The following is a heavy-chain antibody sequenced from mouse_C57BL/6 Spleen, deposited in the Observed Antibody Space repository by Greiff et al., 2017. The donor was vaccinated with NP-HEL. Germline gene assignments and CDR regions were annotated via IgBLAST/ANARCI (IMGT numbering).Heavy chain of an antibody. CDR3: ARRGNGYDVAYAMGY. CDR2: IYPRSGNT. CDR1: GYTFTSYG. V-gene: IGHV1-81*01. D-gene: IGHD2-2*01. Sequence: VQLQQSGAELARPGASVKLSCKASGYTFTSYGISWVKQRPGQGLEWIGEIYPRSGNTYYNEKFKGKATLTADQSSSTAYMELRSLTSEDSAVDFCARRGNGYDVAYAMGYWGQGTSVTVSS. J-gene: IGHJ4*01.